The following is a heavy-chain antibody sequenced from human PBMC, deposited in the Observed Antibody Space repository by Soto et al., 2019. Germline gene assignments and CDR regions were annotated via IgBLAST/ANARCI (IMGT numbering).Heavy chain of an antibody. CDR2: IYPGDSDT. J-gene: IGHJ6*02. CDR1: GYSFTIYW. D-gene: IGHD5-12*01. V-gene: IGHV5-51*01. Sequence: GESLKISCRGSGYSFTIYWIGWVRQMPGKGLEWMGIIYPGDSDTRYSPSFQGQVTISADKSISTAYLQWSSLKASDTAMYYCARQGYSGYDPADYYYGMDVWGQGTTVTVSS. CDR3: ARQGYSGYDPADYYYGMDV.